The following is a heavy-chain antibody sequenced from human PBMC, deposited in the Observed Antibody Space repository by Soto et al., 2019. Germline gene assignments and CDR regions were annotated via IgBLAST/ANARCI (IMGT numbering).Heavy chain of an antibody. CDR1: GFTFSSYA. Sequence: GGSLRLSCAASGFTFSSYAMSWVRQAPGKGLEWVSAISGSGGSTYYADSVKGRFTISRDNSKNTLYLQMNSLRAEDTAVYYCAKARGGYSYGLPTPDYYYYGMDVWGQGTTVTVSS. CDR3: AKARGGYSYGLPTPDYYYYGMDV. V-gene: IGHV3-23*01. D-gene: IGHD5-18*01. J-gene: IGHJ6*02. CDR2: ISGSGGST.